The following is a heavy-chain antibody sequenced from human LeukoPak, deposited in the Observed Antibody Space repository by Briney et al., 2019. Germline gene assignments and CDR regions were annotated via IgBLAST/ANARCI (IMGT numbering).Heavy chain of an antibody. D-gene: IGHD6-19*01. J-gene: IGHJ6*03. V-gene: IGHV1-2*02. CDR2: IDPKSGAT. CDR3: ARVDAVTGYHYYSYMDV. Sequence: ASVKVSCKASGYTFTGYYMHWVRQAPGQGLEWMAWIDPKSGATNYAQRFQGRVTMTRDTSIITAYMELSRLRSDDTAVYYCARVDAVTGYHYYSYMDVWGKGTTVTVSS. CDR1: GYTFTGYY.